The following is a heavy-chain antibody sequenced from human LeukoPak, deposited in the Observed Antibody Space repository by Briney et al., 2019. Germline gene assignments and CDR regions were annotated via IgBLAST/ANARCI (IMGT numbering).Heavy chain of an antibody. Sequence: PGGSLRLSCTASGFTFSSYWMSWVRQAPGKGLEWVANIKQDGSEKYYVDSVKGRFTISRDNAKNSLYLQMNSLRAEDTAVYYCARESDYDFWSGYFDPWGQGTLVIVSS. J-gene: IGHJ5*02. CDR1: GFTFSSYW. CDR2: IKQDGSEK. D-gene: IGHD3-3*01. CDR3: ARESDYDFWSGYFDP. V-gene: IGHV3-7*01.